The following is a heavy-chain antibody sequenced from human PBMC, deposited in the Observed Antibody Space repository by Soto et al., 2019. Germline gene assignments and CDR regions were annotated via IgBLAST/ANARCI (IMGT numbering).Heavy chain of an antibody. Sequence: SETLSLTCAVYGGSFSGYYWSWIRQPPGKGLEWIGEINHSGSTNYNPSLKSRVTISVDTSKNQFSLKLSSVTAADTAVYYCARGGDRVDYFDYWGQGTLVTVSS. J-gene: IGHJ4*02. D-gene: IGHD5-12*01. CDR2: INHSGST. V-gene: IGHV4-34*01. CDR1: GGSFSGYY. CDR3: ARGGDRVDYFDY.